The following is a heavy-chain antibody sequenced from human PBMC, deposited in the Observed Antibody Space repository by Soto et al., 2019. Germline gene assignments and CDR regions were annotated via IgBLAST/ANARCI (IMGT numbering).Heavy chain of an antibody. J-gene: IGHJ4*02. V-gene: IGHV4-31*03. CDR3: ARGVRDVVVVVAATLYYFDY. Sequence: SETLSLTCTVSGGSISSGGYYWSWIRQHPVKGLEWIGYIYYSGSTYYNPSLKSRVTISVDTSKNQFSLKLSSVTAADTAVYYCARGVRDVVVVVAATLYYFDYWGQGTLVTVSS. D-gene: IGHD2-15*01. CDR2: IYYSGST. CDR1: GGSISSGGYY.